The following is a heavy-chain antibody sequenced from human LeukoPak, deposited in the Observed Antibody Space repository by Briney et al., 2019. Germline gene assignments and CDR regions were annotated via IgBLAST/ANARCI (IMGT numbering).Heavy chain of an antibody. J-gene: IGHJ6*03. CDR3: AKSIEGVVRGTYYYYSYMDV. Sequence: GGSLRLSCAASGLTFSSDGMSWVRQAPGKGLEWVSVISGSGRNTYYADSVKGRFTISRDNSKNTLYLQMNSLGDGDTAVYYCAKSIEGVVRGTYYYYSYMDVWGKGTTVTVSS. CDR2: ISGSGRNT. CDR1: GLTFSSDG. D-gene: IGHD3-3*01. V-gene: IGHV3-23*01.